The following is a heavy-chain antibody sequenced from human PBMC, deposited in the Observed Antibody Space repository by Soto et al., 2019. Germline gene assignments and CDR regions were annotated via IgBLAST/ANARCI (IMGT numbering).Heavy chain of an antibody. CDR2: IYWDDDK. D-gene: IGHD6-13*01. V-gene: IGHV2-5*02. Sequence: YGPTLVKPTQTLTLTCTFSGFSLSTSGVGVGWIRQPPGKALEWLALIYWDDDKRYSPSLKSRLTITKDTSKNQVVLTMTNMDPVDTATYYCAHRPGGGSSWYTTFDYWGQGTLVTVSS. CDR1: GFSLSTSGVG. J-gene: IGHJ4*02. CDR3: AHRPGGGSSWYTTFDY.